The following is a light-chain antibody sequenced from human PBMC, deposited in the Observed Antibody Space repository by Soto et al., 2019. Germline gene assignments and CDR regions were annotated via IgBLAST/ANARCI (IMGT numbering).Light chain of an antibody. J-gene: IGKJ4*01. V-gene: IGKV3-20*01. CDR1: QSVGRNY. CDR3: QQYASSPLT. CDR2: DAS. Sequence: EIVLTQSPGTLSVSPGERATLSCRASQSVGRNYLAWYQQKPGQAPRLLIYDASSRATGLPDRFSGSGSGTDFTLTISRLEPEDFAVYYCQQYASSPLTFGGGTKVETK.